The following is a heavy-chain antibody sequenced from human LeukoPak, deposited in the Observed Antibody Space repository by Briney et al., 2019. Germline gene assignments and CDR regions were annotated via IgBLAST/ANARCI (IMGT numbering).Heavy chain of an antibody. D-gene: IGHD6-19*01. CDR2: INPNSGGT. CDR3: ARDPGPYSSGWYPMWFDP. J-gene: IGHJ5*02. V-gene: IGHV1-2*02. CDR1: GYTFTGYY. Sequence: ASVKVSCKASGYTFTGYYMHWVRQAPGQGLEWMGWINPNSGGTNYAQKFQGRVTMTRDTSISTAYMELSRLRSDDTAVYYCARDPGPYSSGWYPMWFDPWGQGTLVTVSS.